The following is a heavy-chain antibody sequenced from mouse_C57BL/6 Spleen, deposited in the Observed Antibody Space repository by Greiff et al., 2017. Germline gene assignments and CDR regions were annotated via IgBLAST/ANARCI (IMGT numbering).Heavy chain of an antibody. Sequence: EVHLVESGPELVKPGASVKISCKASGYSFTGYYKNWVKQSPEKSLEWIGEINPSTGGTTYNQKFKAKATLTVDKSSSTAYMQLKSLTSEDSAVYYCARYYYGPHYAMDYWGQGTSVTVSS. CDR3: ARYYYGPHYAMDY. D-gene: IGHD1-1*01. CDR1: GYSFTGYY. J-gene: IGHJ4*01. CDR2: INPSTGGT. V-gene: IGHV1-42*01.